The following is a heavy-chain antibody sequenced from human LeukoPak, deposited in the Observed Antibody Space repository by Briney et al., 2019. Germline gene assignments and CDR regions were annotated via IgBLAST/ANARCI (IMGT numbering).Heavy chain of an antibody. D-gene: IGHD6-13*01. J-gene: IGHJ5*02. CDR1: GFTFSDYY. CDR3: ARDALRIAAGKFNWFDP. Sequence: GGSLRLSCAASGFTFSDYYMSWIRQAPGKGLEWVSYISSSGSTIYYADSVKGRFAISRDNAKNSLYLQMNSLRAEDTAVYYCARDALRIAAGKFNWFDPWGQGTLVTVSS. V-gene: IGHV3-11*01. CDR2: ISSSGSTI.